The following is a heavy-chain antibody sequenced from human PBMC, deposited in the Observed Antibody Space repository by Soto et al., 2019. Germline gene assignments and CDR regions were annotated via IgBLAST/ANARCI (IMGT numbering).Heavy chain of an antibody. D-gene: IGHD3-3*01. CDR1: GFSLSTRGVA. V-gene: IGHV2-5*02. CDR3: AHCLNLGVVGNAAFDI. CDR2: IYWDDDK. J-gene: IGHJ3*02. Sequence: QITLKESGPTVVKPTQTLTLTCTFSGFSLSTRGVAVGWVRQPPGKALEWLGLIYWDDDKRYSPSLKNRLTITKDTPKNQVVLTLTTMDPVDRGTYDCAHCLNLGVVGNAAFDIWGQGTTVTVSS.